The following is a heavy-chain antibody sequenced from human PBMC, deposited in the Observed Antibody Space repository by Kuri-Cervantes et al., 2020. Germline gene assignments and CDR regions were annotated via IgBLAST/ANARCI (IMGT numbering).Heavy chain of an antibody. D-gene: IGHD5-12*01. CDR2: IKQDGSEK. V-gene: IGHV3-7*01. CDR1: GFTFSSYA. J-gene: IGHJ5*02. CDR3: AGARWLRLPWFDP. Sequence: GGSLRLSCAASGFTFSSYAMHWVRQAPGKGLEWVANIKQDGSEKYYVDSVKGRFTISRDNAKNSLYLQMNSLRAEDTAVYYCAGARWLRLPWFDPWGQGTLVTVSS.